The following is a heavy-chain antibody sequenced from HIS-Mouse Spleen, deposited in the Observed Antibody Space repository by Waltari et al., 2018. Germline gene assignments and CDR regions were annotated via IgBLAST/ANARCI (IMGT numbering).Heavy chain of an antibody. CDR1: GFSVCGHD. V-gene: IGHV3-66*04. CDR2: IYSGGST. CDR3: ARRGRERDY. J-gene: IGHJ4*02. Sequence: EVQLVESGGGLVQHGGSLRLSGAASGFSVCGHDRSWVRQAPGKGVGWVSVIYSGGSTYYADSVKGRFTISRDNSKNTLYLQMNSLRAEDTAVYYCARRGRERDYWGQGTLVTVSS. D-gene: IGHD1-26*01.